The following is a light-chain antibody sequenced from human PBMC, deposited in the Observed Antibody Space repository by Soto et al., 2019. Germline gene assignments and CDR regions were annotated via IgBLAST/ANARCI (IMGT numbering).Light chain of an antibody. Sequence: DIQMTQSPSSLSASVGDRVTITCRASQSISSYLNWYQQKPGKAPKLLIYAASSLQSGVPSRCSGSGSGTDFTLTISSLQPEDFATYYCQQGYSTVFGPGTKVDIK. CDR1: QSISSY. CDR2: AAS. J-gene: IGKJ3*01. V-gene: IGKV1-39*01. CDR3: QQGYSTV.